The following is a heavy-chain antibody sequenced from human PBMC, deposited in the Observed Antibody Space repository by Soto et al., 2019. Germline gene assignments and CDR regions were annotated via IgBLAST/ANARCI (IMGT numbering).Heavy chain of an antibody. V-gene: IGHV1-46*01. D-gene: IGHD6-25*01. CDR2: VNPTGGST. CDR1: GYTFTSYY. J-gene: IGHJ4*01. Sequence: ASVKVSCKASGYTFTSYYIHWVRQAPGQGLEWMAIVNPTGGSTNYAQKFQGRVTVTFDTSTSTVFMELNSLRYEDTAVYYCARHLAAGDYWGHGTLVTVSS. CDR3: ARHLAAGDY.